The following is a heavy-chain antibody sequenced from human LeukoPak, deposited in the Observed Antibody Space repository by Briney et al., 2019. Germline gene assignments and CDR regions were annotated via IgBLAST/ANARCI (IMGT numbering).Heavy chain of an antibody. CDR2: IYYSGST. D-gene: IGHD6-19*01. V-gene: IGHV4-39*01. CDR3: ARAGYSSGWYADQWGDV. J-gene: IGHJ6*02. CDR1: GGSISSSSYY. Sequence: SETLSLTCTVSGGSISSSSYYWGWIRQPPGKGLEWIGSIYYSGSTYYNPSLKSRVTISVDTSKNQFSLKLSSVTAADTAVYYCARAGYSSGWYADQWGDVWGQGTTVTVSS.